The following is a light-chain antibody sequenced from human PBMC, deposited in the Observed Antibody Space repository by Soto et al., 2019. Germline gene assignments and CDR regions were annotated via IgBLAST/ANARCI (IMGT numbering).Light chain of an antibody. CDR1: QSVSSSY. CDR3: QQYGGSPLT. CDR2: GAS. J-gene: IGKJ4*01. Sequence: EIVLTQSPGTLSLSPGERATLSCRASQSVSSSYLAWYPQNPGQAPRLLIYGASSRATGIPDRFSGSGSGTDFTLTISRLEPEDFAVYYCQQYGGSPLTFGGGTKVEIK. V-gene: IGKV3-20*01.